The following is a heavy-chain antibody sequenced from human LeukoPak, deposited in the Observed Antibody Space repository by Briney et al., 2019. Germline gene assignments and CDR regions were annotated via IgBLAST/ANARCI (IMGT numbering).Heavy chain of an antibody. V-gene: IGHV4-31*03. CDR3: ARVRGSYGDAFDI. Sequence: PSQTLSLTCTVSGGSISSGGYYWSWIRQHPGKGLEWIGYIYYSGSTYYNPSLKSRVTISVDTSKNQFSLKLSSVTAADTAVYYCARVRGSYGDAFDIWGQGTMVTVSS. D-gene: IGHD2-15*01. CDR1: GGSISSGGYY. CDR2: IYYSGST. J-gene: IGHJ3*02.